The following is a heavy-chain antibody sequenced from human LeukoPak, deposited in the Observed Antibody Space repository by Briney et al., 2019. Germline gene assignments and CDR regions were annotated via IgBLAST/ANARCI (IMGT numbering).Heavy chain of an antibody. D-gene: IGHD1-26*01. Sequence: GGSLRLSCAASGFTFSDHYMDWVRQAPGKGLEWVGRIRNKANSYTTEYAASVKGRFTISRDDSKNSLYLQMSSLKTEDTALYYCARAKYSANDYSDYWGQGTLVTVSS. CDR1: GFTFSDHY. V-gene: IGHV3-72*01. CDR2: IRNKANSYTT. J-gene: IGHJ4*02. CDR3: ARAKYSANDYSDY.